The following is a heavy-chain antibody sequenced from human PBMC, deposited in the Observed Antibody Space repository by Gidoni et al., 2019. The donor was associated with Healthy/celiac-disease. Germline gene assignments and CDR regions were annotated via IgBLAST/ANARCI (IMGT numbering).Heavy chain of an antibody. V-gene: IGHV5-10-1*03. CDR2: IDPSDSYT. Sequence: EVQLVQSGAEVKKPGESLRISCKGSGYSFTSYWISWVRQMPGKGLEWLGRIDPSDSYTNYSPSFQGHVTISADKSISTAYLQWSSLKASDTAMYYCARLGVAVAPTGWFDPWGQGTLVTVSS. J-gene: IGHJ5*02. D-gene: IGHD6-19*01. CDR3: ARLGVAVAPTGWFDP. CDR1: GYSFTSYW.